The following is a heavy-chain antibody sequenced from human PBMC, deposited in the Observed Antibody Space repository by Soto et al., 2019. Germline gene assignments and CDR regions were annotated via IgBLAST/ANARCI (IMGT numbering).Heavy chain of an antibody. V-gene: IGHV3-30*18. CDR2: ISYDGNVA. D-gene: IGHD1-1*01. Sequence: QVQLVESGGGVVQPGRSLRLSCAASGFTFSNYGMHWVRQAPGKGLEWVIVISYDGNVAYYADSVKGRFTISRDNSKNTLYQQMNSLRTEDTAMYYCAKEGPITNWYFDYWGQGTLVTVSS. CDR1: GFTFSNYG. CDR3: AKEGPITNWYFDY. J-gene: IGHJ4*02.